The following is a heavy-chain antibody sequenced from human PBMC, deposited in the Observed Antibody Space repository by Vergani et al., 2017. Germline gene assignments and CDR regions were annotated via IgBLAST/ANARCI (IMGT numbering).Heavy chain of an antibody. CDR1: GYTFTSYD. D-gene: IGHD2-2*01. CDR3: AGVVVPAAKNAFDI. J-gene: IGHJ3*02. CDR2: MNPNSGNT. V-gene: IGHV1-8*01. Sequence: QVQLVQSGAEVKKPGASVKVSCTASGYTFTSYDINWVRQATGQGLEWMGWMNPNSGNTGYAQKFQGRVTMTRNTSISTAYMELSSLRSEDTAVYYCAGVVVPAAKNAFDIWGQGTMVTVSS.